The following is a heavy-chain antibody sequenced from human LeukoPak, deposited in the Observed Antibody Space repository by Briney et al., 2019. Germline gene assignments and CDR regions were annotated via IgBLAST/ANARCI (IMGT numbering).Heavy chain of an antibody. D-gene: IGHD2-2*01. Sequence: SVKVSCKASGSTFTSSAMQWVRQARGQCLEWIGWIVVGSGNTNYAQKFQERVTITRDMSTSTAYMELSSLRSEDTAVYYCAATLYCSSTSXXSXFDYWGQGTLVTVSS. CDR3: AATLYCSSTSXXSXFDY. CDR2: IVVGSGNT. J-gene: IGHJ4*02. V-gene: IGHV1-58*02. CDR1: GSTFTSSA.